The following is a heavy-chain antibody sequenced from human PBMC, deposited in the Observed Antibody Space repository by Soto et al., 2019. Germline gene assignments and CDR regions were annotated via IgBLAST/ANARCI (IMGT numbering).Heavy chain of an antibody. J-gene: IGHJ5*02. CDR1: GGTFSSYT. D-gene: IGHD2-15*01. CDR3: ARVTCSGGRCYSPKFDP. V-gene: IGHV1-69*02. Sequence: QVQLVQSGAEVKKPGSSVKVSCKAAGGTFSSYTISWVRQAPGQGVEWMGRIIPILGIANYAQKFQGRVTITADKSTSTAYMELSSLRSEDTAVYYCARVTCSGGRCYSPKFDPWGQGTLVTVSS. CDR2: IIPILGIA.